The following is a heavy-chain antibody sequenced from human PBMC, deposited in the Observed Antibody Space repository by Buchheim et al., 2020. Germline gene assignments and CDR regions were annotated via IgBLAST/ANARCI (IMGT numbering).Heavy chain of an antibody. CDR3: VRDHGWTAFDH. J-gene: IGHJ5*02. CDR2: IDTDGRKT. D-gene: IGHD2-15*01. CDR1: GFTFGDYW. V-gene: IGHV3-74*01. Sequence: EVQVVESGGGLVPPGGSLRLSCAASGFTFGDYWMSWVRQAPGKGLVRVSYIDTDGRKTGYADSVKGRFTISRDNAKNTLYLHMTSLRVEDTAVYYCVRDHGWTAFDHWGQGAL.